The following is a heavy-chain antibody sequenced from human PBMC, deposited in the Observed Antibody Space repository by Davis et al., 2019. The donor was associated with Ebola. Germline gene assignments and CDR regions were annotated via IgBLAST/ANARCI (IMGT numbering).Heavy chain of an antibody. D-gene: IGHD2-8*02. V-gene: IGHV1-18*01. CDR3: ARGGYCTGGVCYYFDY. CDR1: GYTFTSYG. CDR2: ISAYNGNT. Sequence: ASVKVSCKASGYTFTSYGISWVRQAPGQGLEWMGWISAYNGNTNYAQKFQGWVTMTRDTSISTAYMELSRLRSDDTAVYYCARGGYCTGGVCYYFDYWGQGTLVTVSS. J-gene: IGHJ4*02.